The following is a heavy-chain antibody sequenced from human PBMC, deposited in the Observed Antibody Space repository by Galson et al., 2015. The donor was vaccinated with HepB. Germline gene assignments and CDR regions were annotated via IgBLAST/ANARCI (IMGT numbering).Heavy chain of an antibody. V-gene: IGHV5-51*01. CDR3: ARPSYCGGDCYPLDY. CDR2: IYPGDSDT. J-gene: IGHJ4*02. CDR1: GYSFTSYW. Sequence: QSGAEVKKPGESLKISCTGSGYSFTSYWIGWVRQMPGKGLEWMGIIYPGDSDTRYSPSFQGQVTISADKSISTAYLQWSSLKASDTAMYYCARPSYCGGDCYPLDYWGQGTLVTVSS. D-gene: IGHD2-21*02.